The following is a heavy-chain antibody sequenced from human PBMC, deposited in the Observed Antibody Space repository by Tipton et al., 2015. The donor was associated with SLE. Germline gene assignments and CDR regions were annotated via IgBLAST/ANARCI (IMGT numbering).Heavy chain of an antibody. D-gene: IGHD3-10*01. CDR2: IYHSGST. J-gene: IGHJ5*02. CDR1: GGSISGYY. CDR3: TVMYGSGSYPFDH. V-gene: IGHV4-38-2*02. Sequence: LRLSCTVSGGSISGYYWGWIRQSPGKGLEWIGIIYHSGSTYYNPSLRSRVTISVETSKNQFSLKLTSVTAADTAVYYCTVMYGSGSYPFDHWGQGTLVTVSS.